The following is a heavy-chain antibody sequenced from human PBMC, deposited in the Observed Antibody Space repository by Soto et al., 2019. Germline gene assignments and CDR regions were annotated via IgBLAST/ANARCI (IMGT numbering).Heavy chain of an antibody. V-gene: IGHV3-30-3*01. J-gene: IGHJ4*02. CDR2: ISYDGSNK. D-gene: IGHD1-1*01. CDR1: GFTFSSYA. Sequence: QVQLVESGGGVVQPGRSLRLSCAASGFTFSSYALHWVRQAPGKGLEWVAVISYDGSNKYYADSVKGRFTISRDNSKNTLYLQMNSLRAEDTAVYYCAREDETGTTPDFDYRGQGTLVTVSS. CDR3: AREDETGTTPDFDY.